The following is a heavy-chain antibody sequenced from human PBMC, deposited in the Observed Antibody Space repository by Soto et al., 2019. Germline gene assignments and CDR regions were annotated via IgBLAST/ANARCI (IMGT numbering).Heavy chain of an antibody. CDR1: GGTFSSYA. CDR2: IIPIFGTA. CDR3: ARLGYCTNGVCYNDY. V-gene: IGHV1-69*13. D-gene: IGHD2-8*01. Sequence: RASVKVSCKASGGTFSSYAISWVRQAPGQGLEWMGGIIPIFGTANYAQKFQGRVTITADESTSTAYMELSSLRSEDTAVYYCARLGYCTNGVCYNDYWGQGNLVTVSS. J-gene: IGHJ4*02.